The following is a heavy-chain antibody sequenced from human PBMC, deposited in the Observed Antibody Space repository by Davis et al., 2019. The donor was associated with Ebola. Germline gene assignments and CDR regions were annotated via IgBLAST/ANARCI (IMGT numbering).Heavy chain of an antibody. Sequence: PGGSLRLSCAASGFTFSSYAMSWVRQAPGKGLEWVSGISGHGGETFYSHSVKGRFTISRDNSKNKLYLQMNSLRAEDKAVYYCARGLYCSSTSCYDYGMDVWGQGTTVTVSS. D-gene: IGHD2-2*01. CDR1: GFTFSSYA. J-gene: IGHJ6*02. CDR3: ARGLYCSSTSCYDYGMDV. V-gene: IGHV3-23*01. CDR2: ISGHGGET.